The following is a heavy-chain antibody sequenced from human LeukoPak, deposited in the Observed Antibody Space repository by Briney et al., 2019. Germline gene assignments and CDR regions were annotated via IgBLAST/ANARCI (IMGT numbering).Heavy chain of an antibody. CDR1: GFTFSSYW. Sequence: GGSLRLSCAASGFTFSSYWMHWVRQAPGKGLVWVPRINSDGSSTSYADSVKGRFTIFRDNSKNTLYLQMNSLRAEDTAVYYCARTLIARWLQKMALDYWGQGTLVTVSS. J-gene: IGHJ4*02. CDR3: ARTLIARWLQKMALDY. CDR2: INSDGSST. D-gene: IGHD5-24*01. V-gene: IGHV3-74*01.